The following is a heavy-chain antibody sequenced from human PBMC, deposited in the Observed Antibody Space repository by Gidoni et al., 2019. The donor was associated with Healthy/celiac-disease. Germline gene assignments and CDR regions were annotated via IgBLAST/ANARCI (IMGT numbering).Heavy chain of an antibody. CDR1: GGSISRSSYY. Sequence: QLQLQESGPGLVKPSETLSLTCTVSGGSISRSSYYWGWIRQPPGKGLEWIGSIYYSGSTYYNPSLKSRVTISVDTSKNQFSLKLSSVTAADTAVYYCARQEVRGIVVVPAAPPGWFDPWGQGTLVTVSS. CDR2: IYYSGST. CDR3: ARQEVRGIVVVPAAPPGWFDP. D-gene: IGHD2-2*01. V-gene: IGHV4-39*01. J-gene: IGHJ5*02.